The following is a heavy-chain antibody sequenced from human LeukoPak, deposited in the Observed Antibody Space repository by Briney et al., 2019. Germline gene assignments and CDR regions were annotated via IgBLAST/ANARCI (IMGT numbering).Heavy chain of an antibody. V-gene: IGHV4-34*01. CDR2: INHSGST. J-gene: IGHJ4*02. CDR3: ARGLVRRPFDY. CDR1: GGSFSGYY. Sequence: SETLSLTCAVYGGSFSGYYWSWIRQPPGKGLEWIGEINHSGSTNYNPSLKSRVTISADTSKNQFSLKLSSVTAADTAVYYCARGLVRRPFDYWGQGTLVTVSS.